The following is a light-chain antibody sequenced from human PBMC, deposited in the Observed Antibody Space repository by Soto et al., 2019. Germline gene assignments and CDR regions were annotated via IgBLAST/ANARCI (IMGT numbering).Light chain of an antibody. J-gene: IGKJ1*01. CDR1: QSLNNR. V-gene: IGKV1-5*03. Sequence: DIQMTQSPSTLSASVGDRVTITCRASQSLNNRLAWYQQKPGKAPILLIYKASSLQSGVSSRFSGSGSGTEFTLTISSLQPDDFATYYCQQYVGYPWTFGRGTKVDIK. CDR3: QQYVGYPWT. CDR2: KAS.